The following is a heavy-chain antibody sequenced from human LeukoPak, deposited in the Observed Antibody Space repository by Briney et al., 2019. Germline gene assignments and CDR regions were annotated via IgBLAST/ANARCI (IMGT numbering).Heavy chain of an antibody. D-gene: IGHD6-13*01. CDR2: IYYSGST. CDR1: GGSISSSSYY. J-gene: IGHJ4*02. CDR3: ARVGSSSWYYFDY. V-gene: IGHV4-39*07. Sequence: SETLSLTCTVSGGSISSSSYYWGWIRQPPGKGLEWIGSIYYSGSTYYNPSLKSRVTISVDTSKNQFSLKLSSVTAADTAVYYCARVGSSSWYYFDYWGQGTLVTVSS.